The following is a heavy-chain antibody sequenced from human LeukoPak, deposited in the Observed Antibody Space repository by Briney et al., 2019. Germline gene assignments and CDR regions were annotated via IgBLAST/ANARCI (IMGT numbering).Heavy chain of an antibody. CDR1: GGSISSGSYY. CDR2: IYTSGST. CDR3: AREHSSSWSYDAFDI. J-gene: IGHJ3*02. V-gene: IGHV4-61*02. D-gene: IGHD6-13*01. Sequence: PSQTLSLTCTVSGGSISSGSYYWSWIRQPAGKGLEWIGRIYTSGSTNYNPSLKSRVTISVDTSKNQFSLKLSSVTAADTAVYYCAREHSSSWSYDAFDIWGQGTMVTVSS.